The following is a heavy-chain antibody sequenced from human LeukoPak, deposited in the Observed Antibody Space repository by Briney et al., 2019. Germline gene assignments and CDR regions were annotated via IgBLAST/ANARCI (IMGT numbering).Heavy chain of an antibody. Sequence: GESLKISCKGSEYSFATYWIGWVRQMPGQGLEWMGIIFPGDSDTRYSPSFQGQVTISADKSISTAYLQWSSLKASDTAIYYCASEYCSGGNCYFDYWGRGTLVTVSS. D-gene: IGHD2-15*01. CDR1: EYSFATYW. V-gene: IGHV5-51*01. CDR3: ASEYCSGGNCYFDY. J-gene: IGHJ4*02. CDR2: IFPGDSDT.